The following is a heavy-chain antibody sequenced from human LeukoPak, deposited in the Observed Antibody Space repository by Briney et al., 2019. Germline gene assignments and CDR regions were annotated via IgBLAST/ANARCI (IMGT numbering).Heavy chain of an antibody. Sequence: GGSLRLSCAASGFTFSSHRMNWVRQAPGKGLEWVSGISGSGGNTYYADSVKGRFTISRDNSKNTLYLQMNSLRAEDTAVYYCAKDDNYIRFLSWGQGTLVTVSS. V-gene: IGHV3-23*01. CDR3: AKDDNYIRFLS. CDR2: ISGSGGNT. J-gene: IGHJ5*02. D-gene: IGHD3-16*01. CDR1: GFTFSSHR.